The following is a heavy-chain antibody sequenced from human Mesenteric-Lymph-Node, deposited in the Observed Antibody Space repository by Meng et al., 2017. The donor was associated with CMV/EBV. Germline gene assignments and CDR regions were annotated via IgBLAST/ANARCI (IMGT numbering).Heavy chain of an antibody. CDR3: ARHYYSGWFDADY. CDR1: GPSIPTNKPP. D-gene: IGHD5-12*01. J-gene: IGHJ4*02. V-gene: IGHV4-39*01. Sequence: SGPSIPTNKPPWGWIRPPPGKGLEWIGSVHQTGSTYYNPSLRGRVTISIDTSRKQFSLKINSATAADTAVYYCARHYYSGWFDADYWGQGVLVTVSS. CDR2: VHQTGST.